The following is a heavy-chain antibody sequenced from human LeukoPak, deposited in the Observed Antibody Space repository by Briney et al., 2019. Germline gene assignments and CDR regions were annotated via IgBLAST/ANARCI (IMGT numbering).Heavy chain of an antibody. J-gene: IGHJ3*02. CDR2: INPIIGSA. Sequence: SVKVSCKASGYTFTNFPMNWVRQAPGQGLEWMGGINPIIGSANYAQKFQGRVTMTTDTSTSTAYMDLSSLRSEDTAVYYCAREGVVVPAADAFDIWGQGTMVTVSS. CDR1: GYTFTNFP. D-gene: IGHD2-2*01. CDR3: AREGVVVPAADAFDI. V-gene: IGHV1-69*10.